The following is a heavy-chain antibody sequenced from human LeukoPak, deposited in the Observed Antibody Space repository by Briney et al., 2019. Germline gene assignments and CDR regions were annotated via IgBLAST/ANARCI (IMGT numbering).Heavy chain of an antibody. CDR1: GYTFTGYY. J-gene: IGHJ6*02. V-gene: IGHV1-2*06. CDR3: ARDPSLVGATSFDYYYYYGMDV. CDR2: INPNSGGT. Sequence: AASVKVSCKASGYTFTGYYMHWVRQAPGQGLEWMGRINPNSGGTNYAQKFQGRVTMTRDTSISTAYMELSRLRSDDTAVYYCARDPSLVGATSFDYYYYYGMDVWGQGTTVTVSS. D-gene: IGHD1-26*01.